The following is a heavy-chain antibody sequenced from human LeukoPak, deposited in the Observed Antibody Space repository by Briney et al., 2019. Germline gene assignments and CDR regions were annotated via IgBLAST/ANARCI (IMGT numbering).Heavy chain of an antibody. J-gene: IGHJ6*02. Sequence: ASVTVSCKASGGTFSSYAISWVRQAPGQGLEWMGGIIPIFGTANYAQKFQGRVTITADESTSTAYMELSSLRSEDTAVYYCARDSGSSLADYYYGMDVWGQGTTVTVSS. V-gene: IGHV1-69*13. CDR1: GGTFSSYA. CDR2: IIPIFGTA. CDR3: ARDSGSSLADYYYGMDV. D-gene: IGHD1-26*01.